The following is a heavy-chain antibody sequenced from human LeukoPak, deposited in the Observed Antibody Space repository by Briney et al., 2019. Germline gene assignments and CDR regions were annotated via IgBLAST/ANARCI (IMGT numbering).Heavy chain of an antibody. Sequence: SETLSLTRTVSGGSISSYYWSWIRQPPGKGLEWIGYIYYSGSTNYNPSLKSRVTISVDTSKNQFSLKLSSVTAADTAVYYCVATALRRRKDYYGMDVWGKGTTVTVSS. CDR2: IYYSGST. CDR1: GGSISSYY. J-gene: IGHJ6*04. CDR3: VATALRRRKDYYGMDV. D-gene: IGHD4-17*01. V-gene: IGHV4-59*01.